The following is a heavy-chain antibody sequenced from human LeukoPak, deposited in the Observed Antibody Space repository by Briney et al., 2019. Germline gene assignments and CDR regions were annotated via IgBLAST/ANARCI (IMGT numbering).Heavy chain of an antibody. CDR2: ISSTKTYI. J-gene: IGHJ4*02. CDR1: GFTFSSYT. V-gene: IGHV3-21*01. CDR3: ARCRDGYPVGY. D-gene: IGHD5-24*01. Sequence: GGSLRLSCAVSGFTFSSYTMQWVRQAPGKGLEWVSSISSTKTYIYYADSVKGRFTISRDKAKNSMYLQMNSVRAEDTAMYYCARCRDGYPVGYWGQGTLVTVSS.